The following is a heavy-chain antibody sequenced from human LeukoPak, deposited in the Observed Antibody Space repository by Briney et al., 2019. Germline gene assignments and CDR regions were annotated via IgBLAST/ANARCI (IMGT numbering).Heavy chain of an antibody. CDR3: ARDSRVSTGWPYYCDY. V-gene: IGHV1-2*02. CDR1: VYTFTDYY. Sequence: ASVKVSCKASVYTFTDYYMHWVRQAPGQGLEWMGWINPDSGGTNYAQKFQGRVTMTRDTSISTAYMELSRLTSDDTAVYYCARDSRVSTGWPYYCDYWGQGTLVTVSS. D-gene: IGHD6-19*01. J-gene: IGHJ4*02. CDR2: INPDSGGT.